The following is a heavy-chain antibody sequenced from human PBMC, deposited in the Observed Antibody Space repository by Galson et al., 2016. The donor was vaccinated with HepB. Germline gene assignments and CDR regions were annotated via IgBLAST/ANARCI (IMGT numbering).Heavy chain of an antibody. CDR2: TYYRSKWFY. D-gene: IGHD7-27*01. CDR3: TRVKELGRGFHS. Sequence: CAISWDSVSSNNAGWNWIRQSPSRGLEWPGGTYYRSKWFYDYAESVKSRITIKPDTTENQFSLQLNSVTVEDTAVYYCTRVKELGRGFHSWGQGTLVIVSS. CDR1: WDSVSSNNAG. V-gene: IGHV6-1*01. J-gene: IGHJ4*02.